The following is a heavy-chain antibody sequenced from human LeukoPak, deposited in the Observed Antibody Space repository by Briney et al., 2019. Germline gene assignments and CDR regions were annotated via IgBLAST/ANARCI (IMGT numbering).Heavy chain of an antibody. CDR1: GGSISSYY. J-gene: IGHJ5*02. D-gene: IGHD3-16*01. Sequence: PSETLSLTCTVSGGSISSYYWSWIRQPPGKELEWIGYIYYSGSTNYNPSLKSRVTISVDTSKNQFSLKLSSVTAADTAVYYCARERLRFGVDPWGQGTLVTVSS. V-gene: IGHV4-59*01. CDR2: IYYSGST. CDR3: ARERLRFGVDP.